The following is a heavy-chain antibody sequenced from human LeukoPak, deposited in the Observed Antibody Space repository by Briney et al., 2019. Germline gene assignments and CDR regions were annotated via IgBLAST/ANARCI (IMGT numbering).Heavy chain of an antibody. J-gene: IGHJ4*02. V-gene: IGHV3-53*01. CDR1: GVTLRSKY. Sequence: GSLRLSCAASGVTLRSKYMSWVRQAPGKGVEWVSVIYSGGSTYYADSVKGRFTISRDNSKNTVYLQMNSLRAEDTAVYYCARGSYSSGWFLPNDYWGQGTLVTVSS. CDR3: ARGSYSSGWFLPNDY. D-gene: IGHD6-19*01. CDR2: IYSGGST.